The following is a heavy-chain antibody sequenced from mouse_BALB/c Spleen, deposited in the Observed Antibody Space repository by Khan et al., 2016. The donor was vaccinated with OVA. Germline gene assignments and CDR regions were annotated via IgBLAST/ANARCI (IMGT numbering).Heavy chain of an antibody. V-gene: IGHV3-2*02. Sequence: EVQLVETGPGLVKPSQSLSLTCTVTGYSITSGYAWNWMRKFAGNKLEWMGYISYSGVTSYTQSLKSRISITRDKSNNQFFLELNTVTTEDTATHDCARDNYYGYDFDYWGQGTALTVSS. CDR1: GYSITSGYA. CDR2: ISYSGVT. J-gene: IGHJ2*01. D-gene: IGHD1-2*01. CDR3: ARDNYYGYDFDY.